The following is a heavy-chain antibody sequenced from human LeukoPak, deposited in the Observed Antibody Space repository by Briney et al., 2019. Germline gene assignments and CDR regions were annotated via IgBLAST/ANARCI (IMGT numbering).Heavy chain of an antibody. J-gene: IGHJ4*02. CDR2: ISYSGST. D-gene: IGHD2-21*02. CDR3: ARVVVTGIPNFDY. V-gene: IGHV4-38-2*01. Sequence: GSLRLSCAASGFTFSSYGMSRVRPPPGEGVGWIASISYSGSTYYNPSLKSRVTFSVDTSKNQFSLKLSSVTAADTAVYYCARVVVTGIPNFDYWGQGTLVTVSS. CDR1: GFTFSSYG.